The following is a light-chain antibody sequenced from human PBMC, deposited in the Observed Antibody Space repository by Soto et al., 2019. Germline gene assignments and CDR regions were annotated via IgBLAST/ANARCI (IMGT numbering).Light chain of an antibody. CDR3: SSYTTSNTRQIV. CDR2: DVS. V-gene: IGLV2-14*03. Sequence: QSVLTQPASVSGSHGQSITISCTGTSGDIGGYNYVSWYQHHPGKAPKLMIFDVSNRPSGVSNRFSGSKSGNTASLTISGLQPEDEADYYCSSYTTSNTRQIVFGTGTKVTVL. J-gene: IGLJ1*01. CDR1: SGDIGGYNY.